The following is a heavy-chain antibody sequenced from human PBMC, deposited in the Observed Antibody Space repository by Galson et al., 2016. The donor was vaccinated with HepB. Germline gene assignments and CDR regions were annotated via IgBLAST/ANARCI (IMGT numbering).Heavy chain of an antibody. CDR2: ISGSGDET. CDR3: VRDKVTPGTNWFDP. V-gene: IGHV3-23*01. D-gene: IGHD4-11*01. Sequence: SLRLSCAASGFTFSSYAMTWVRQAPGKGLDWVSTISGSGDETNYADSVKGRFTFSRDNSKNTLYLQMNSLRAEDTAVYYCVRDKVTPGTNWFDPWGQGTLVTVSS. CDR1: GFTFSSYA. J-gene: IGHJ5*02.